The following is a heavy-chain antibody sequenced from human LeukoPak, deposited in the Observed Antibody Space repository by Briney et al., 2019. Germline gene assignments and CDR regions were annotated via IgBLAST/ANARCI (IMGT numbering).Heavy chain of an antibody. CDR2: IKQDGSEK. D-gene: IGHD6-6*01. CDR1: GFTFSSYW. J-gene: IGHJ4*02. Sequence: GGSLRLSCAASGFTFSSYWMSWVRQAPGKGLEWVANIKQDGSEKYYVDSVKGRFTISRDNAKNSLYLQMNSLRAEDTAVYYCGRERYTGSYLFDYWGQGPLVTVSS. CDR3: GRERYTGSYLFDY. V-gene: IGHV3-7*01.